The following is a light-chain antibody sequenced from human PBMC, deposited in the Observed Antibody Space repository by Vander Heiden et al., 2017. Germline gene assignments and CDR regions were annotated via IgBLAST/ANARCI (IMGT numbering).Light chain of an antibody. J-gene: IGKJ1*01. Sequence: DIQMTQSPSSLSASVGDRVTITCRASQSISSYLNWYQQKPGKAPKLLIYAASSLQSGVPSRFSGSGSGTDFTLTIISLQPEDFATYYCHQSDSTPRTFGQGTKVEIK. CDR2: AAS. CDR3: HQSDSTPRT. V-gene: IGKV1-39*01. CDR1: QSISSY.